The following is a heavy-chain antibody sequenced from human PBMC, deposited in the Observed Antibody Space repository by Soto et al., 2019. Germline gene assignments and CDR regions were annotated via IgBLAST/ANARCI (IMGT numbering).Heavy chain of an antibody. CDR3: ARDSGRNYYYGMDV. CDR2: ISSSNSYI. J-gene: IGHJ6*02. V-gene: IGHV3-21*01. D-gene: IGHD1-26*01. CDR1: GFIFDDYA. Sequence: GGSLRFSCAASGFIFDDYAMHWVRQAPGKGLEWVSGISSSNSYIYYADSVKGRFTISRDNAKNSLYLQMNSLRAEDTAVYYCARDSGRNYYYGMDVWGQGTTVTVSS.